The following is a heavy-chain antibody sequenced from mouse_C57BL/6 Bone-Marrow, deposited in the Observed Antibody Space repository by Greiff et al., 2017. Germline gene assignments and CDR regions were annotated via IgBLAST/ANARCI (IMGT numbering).Heavy chain of an antibody. CDR3: AREKVSTVPYWYFDV. D-gene: IGHD1-1*01. CDR2: IDPSDSYT. CDR1: GYTFTSYW. Sequence: VKLQQPGAELVMPGASVKLSCKASGYTFTSYWMHWVKQRPGQGLEWIGEIDPSDSYTNYNQKFKGKSTLTVDKSSSTAYMQLSSLTSEDSAVYYCAREKVSTVPYWYFDVWGTGTTVTVSS. V-gene: IGHV1-69*01. J-gene: IGHJ1*03.